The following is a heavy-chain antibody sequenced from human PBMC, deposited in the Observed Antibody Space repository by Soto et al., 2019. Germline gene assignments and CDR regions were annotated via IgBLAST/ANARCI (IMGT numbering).Heavy chain of an antibody. J-gene: IGHJ4*02. Sequence: QLQLQESGSGLVKPSQTLSLTCAVSGGSISSGGYSWSWIRQPPGKGLEWIGYIYHSGSTYYNPSLKRRVTIAVDRYKNQFSLKLSSVTAADTAVYYCAGSSTVPTSFDYWGQGTLVNVSS. CDR3: AGSSTVPTSFDY. CDR1: GGSISSGGYS. V-gene: IGHV4-30-2*01. D-gene: IGHD4-17*01. CDR2: IYHSGST.